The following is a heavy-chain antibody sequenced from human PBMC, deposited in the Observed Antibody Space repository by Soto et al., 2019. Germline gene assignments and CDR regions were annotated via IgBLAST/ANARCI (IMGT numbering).Heavy chain of an antibody. V-gene: IGHV3-73*02. CDR3: TYSGY. CDR1: GFTFSGSA. D-gene: IGHD3-10*01. J-gene: IGHJ4*02. Sequence: EVQLVESGGGLVQPGGSLKLSCAASGFTFSGSAMHWVRQASGKGLEWVGRIRSKANSYATAYAASVKGRFTISRDDSKNTAYLQMNSMKPEDTDVYYCTYSGYWGQGTLVTVSS. CDR2: IRSKANSYAT.